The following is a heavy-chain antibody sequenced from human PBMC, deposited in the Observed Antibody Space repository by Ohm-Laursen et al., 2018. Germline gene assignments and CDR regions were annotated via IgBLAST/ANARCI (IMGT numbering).Heavy chain of an antibody. CDR3: ARCPGLRYFDCYYYGMDV. D-gene: IGHD3-9*01. CDR1: GGSISSYS. Sequence: PSDTLSLTCTVSGGSISSYSWSWIRQPPGKGLEWIGYIYYSGSTNYNPSLKSRVTISVDTSKNQFSLKLSSVTAADTAVYYCARCPGLRYFDCYYYGMDVWGQGTTVTVSS. J-gene: IGHJ6*02. V-gene: IGHV4-59*07. CDR2: IYYSGST.